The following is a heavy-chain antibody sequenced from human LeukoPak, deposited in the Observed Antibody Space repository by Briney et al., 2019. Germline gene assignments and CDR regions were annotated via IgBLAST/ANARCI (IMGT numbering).Heavy chain of an antibody. Sequence: SVKVSCKASGGTLSSYAISWVRQAPGQGLEWMGGIIPIFGTANYAQKFLGRVTITTDESTSTAYMELSSLRSEDTAVYYCARVTGIAAGEYYFDYWGQGTLVTVSS. CDR2: IIPIFGTA. V-gene: IGHV1-69*05. D-gene: IGHD6-13*01. CDR1: GGTLSSYA. J-gene: IGHJ4*02. CDR3: ARVTGIAAGEYYFDY.